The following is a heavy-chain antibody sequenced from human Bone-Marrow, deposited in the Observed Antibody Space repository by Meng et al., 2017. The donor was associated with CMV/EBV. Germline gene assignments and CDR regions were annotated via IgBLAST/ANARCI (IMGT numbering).Heavy chain of an antibody. Sequence: ASVKVSCKASGYTFTSYDINWVRQATGQGLEWMGWMNPNSGNTGYAQKFQGRVTMTRNTSISTAYMELSSLRSEDTAVYYCARGTMIVVVMANYYALDVWGQGTTVTFSS. CDR1: GYTFTSYD. D-gene: IGHD3-22*01. CDR2: MNPNSGNT. V-gene: IGHV1-8*01. CDR3: ARGTMIVVVMANYYALDV. J-gene: IGHJ6*02.